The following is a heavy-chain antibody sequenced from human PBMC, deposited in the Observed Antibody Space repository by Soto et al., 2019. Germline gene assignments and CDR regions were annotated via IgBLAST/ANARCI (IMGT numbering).Heavy chain of an antibody. CDR1: GFTVSSNY. J-gene: IGHJ4*02. CDR3: ARELVGYSYGYGYFDY. CDR2: IYSGGST. V-gene: IGHV3-53*01. D-gene: IGHD5-18*01. Sequence: GGSLRLSCAASGFTVSSNYMSWVRQAPGKGLEWVSVIYSGGSTYYADSVKGRFTISRDNSKNTLYLQMNSLRAEDTAVYYCARELVGYSYGYGYFDYWGQGTLVTVSS.